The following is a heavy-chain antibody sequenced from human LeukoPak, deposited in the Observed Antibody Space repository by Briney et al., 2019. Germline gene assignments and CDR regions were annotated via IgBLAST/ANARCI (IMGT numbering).Heavy chain of an antibody. J-gene: IGHJ6*02. CDR3: AKGIVVPAAIGPFYGMDV. CDR2: ISYDGSNK. D-gene: IGHD2-2*02. Sequence: GGSLRLSCAASGFTSSSYGMHWVRQAPGKGLEWVAVISYDGSNKYYADSVKGRFTISRDNSKNTLYLQMNSLRAEDTAVYYCAKGIVVPAAIGPFYGMDVWGQGTTVTVSS. CDR1: GFTSSSYG. V-gene: IGHV3-30*18.